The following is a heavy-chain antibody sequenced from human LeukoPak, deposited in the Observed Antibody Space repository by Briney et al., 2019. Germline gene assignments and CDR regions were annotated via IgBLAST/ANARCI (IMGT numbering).Heavy chain of an antibody. V-gene: IGHV4-39*02. CDR1: GGSISSSSYY. CDR2: IYYSGST. J-gene: IGHJ6*02. CDR3: ARDSSQLAKENYYYYYGMDV. D-gene: IGHD2-2*01. Sequence: SETLSLTCTVSGGSISSSSYYWGWIRQPPGKGLEWIGSIYYSGSTYYNPSLKSRVTISVDTSKNQFSLKLSSVTAADTAVYYCARDSSQLAKENYYYYYGMDVWGQGTTVTVSS.